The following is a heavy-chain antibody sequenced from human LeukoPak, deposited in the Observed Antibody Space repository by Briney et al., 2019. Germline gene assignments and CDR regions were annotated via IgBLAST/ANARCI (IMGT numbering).Heavy chain of an antibody. CDR2: INAGNGNT. CDR1: GYTFTSYA. J-gene: IGHJ4*02. Sequence: ASVKVSCKASGYTFTSYAMHWVRQAPGQRLEWMGWINAGNGNTKYSQKFQGRVTITRDTSASTAYMELSSLRSEDAAVYYCARRRIAAAGTIHFDYWGQGTLVTVSS. V-gene: IGHV1-3*01. CDR3: ARRRIAAAGTIHFDY. D-gene: IGHD6-13*01.